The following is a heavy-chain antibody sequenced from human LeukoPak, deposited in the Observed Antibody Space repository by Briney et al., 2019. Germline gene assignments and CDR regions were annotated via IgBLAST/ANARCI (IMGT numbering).Heavy chain of an antibody. CDR2: INHSGST. J-gene: IGHJ4*02. D-gene: IGHD6-13*01. CDR1: GGSFSGYY. V-gene: IGHV4-34*01. CDR3: AREGALAAGINY. Sequence: SETLSLTCAVYGGSFSGYYWSWIRQPPGKGLEWIGEINHSGSTNYNPSLKSRVTISVDTSKNQFSLKLSSVTAADTAVYYCAREGALAAGINYWGQGTLVTVSS.